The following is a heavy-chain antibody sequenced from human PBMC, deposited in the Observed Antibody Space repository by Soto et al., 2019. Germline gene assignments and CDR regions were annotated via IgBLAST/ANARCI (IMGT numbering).Heavy chain of an antibody. Sequence: QVQLVESGGGVVQPGMSLRLSCVVSGLTFRSYGMHWVRQAPGKGLEWVALMSHDGSKKYYADSVKGRLTISRDNSKNTLYLQMNSLRVEDTAVYYCAGGRNYFDYWGQGTQVTVSS. CDR2: MSHDGSKK. J-gene: IGHJ4*02. V-gene: IGHV3-30*03. CDR1: GLTFRSYG. CDR3: AGGRNYFDY. D-gene: IGHD6-25*01.